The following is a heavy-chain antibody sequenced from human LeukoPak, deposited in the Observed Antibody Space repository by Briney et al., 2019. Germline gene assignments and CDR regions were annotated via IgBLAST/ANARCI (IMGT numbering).Heavy chain of an antibody. CDR3: ARGRRIFGAHWGYYFDS. J-gene: IGHJ4*02. CDR1: GDFISTGGYY. D-gene: IGHD3-3*02. Sequence: SETLSLTCSVSGDFISTGGYYWSWIRQHPGKGLEWIGYIYYAGSIYYSPSLKSRLTISIDTSKNQFSLKLSSVTAADTAVYYCARGRRIFGAHWGYYFDSWGQGTLVTVSS. V-gene: IGHV4-31*03. CDR2: IYYAGSI.